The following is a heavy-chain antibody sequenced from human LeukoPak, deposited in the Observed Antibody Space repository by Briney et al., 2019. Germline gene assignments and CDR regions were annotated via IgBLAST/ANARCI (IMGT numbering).Heavy chain of an antibody. J-gene: IGHJ4*02. D-gene: IGHD5-24*01. Sequence: SETRSLTCAVYGGSFSGYYWSWIRQPPGKGLEWIGEINHSGSTNYSPSPKSRVTISEDTSKNQFSLKLSSVTAADTAVYYCARGSATTPRAFDYWGQGTPVTVSS. V-gene: IGHV4-34*01. CDR1: GGSFSGYY. CDR3: ARGSATTPRAFDY. CDR2: INHSGST.